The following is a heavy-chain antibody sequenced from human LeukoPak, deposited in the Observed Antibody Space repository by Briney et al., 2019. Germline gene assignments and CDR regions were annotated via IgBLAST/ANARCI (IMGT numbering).Heavy chain of an antibody. CDR2: ISKDGSST. J-gene: IGHJ4*02. V-gene: IGHV3-74*01. CDR1: GFTFSSYW. Sequence: GGSLRLSCAASGFTFSSYWMHWVRQAPGKGLVWVSRISKDGSSTYYADSVKGRFTTSRDNAKNTLYLQMNSLRAEDTAVYYCARDLVYYDSSGYGYWGQGTLVTVSS. D-gene: IGHD3-22*01. CDR3: ARDLVYYDSSGYGY.